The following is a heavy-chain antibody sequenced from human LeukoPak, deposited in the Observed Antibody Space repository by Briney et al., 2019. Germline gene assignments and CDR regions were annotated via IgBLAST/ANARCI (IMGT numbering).Heavy chain of an antibody. CDR1: GGSFSGYY. D-gene: IGHD3-3*02. Sequence: NSSETLSLTCAVYGGSFSGYYWSWIRQPPGKGLEWIGEINHSGSTNYNPSLKSRVTISGDTPKNQFSLKLSFVTAADTAVYYCARISVRMDVWGKGTTVTVSS. J-gene: IGHJ6*04. V-gene: IGHV4-34*01. CDR3: ARISVRMDV. CDR2: INHSGST.